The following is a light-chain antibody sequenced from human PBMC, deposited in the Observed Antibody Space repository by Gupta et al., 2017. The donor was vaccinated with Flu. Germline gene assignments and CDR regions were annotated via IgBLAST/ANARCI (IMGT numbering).Light chain of an antibody. V-gene: IGKV1-39*01. J-gene: IGKJ3*01. CDR2: AAS. CDR3: QQSDSTPFT. CDR1: QSISSY. Sequence: DIQMTQSPSSLSASVGGRVTITCRASQSISSYLNWYQQKPGKAPKLLIYAASSLQGGVPSRFSGSGSGTDFTLTISRLRPEDFATYYCQQSDSTPFTFGHGTKVDIK.